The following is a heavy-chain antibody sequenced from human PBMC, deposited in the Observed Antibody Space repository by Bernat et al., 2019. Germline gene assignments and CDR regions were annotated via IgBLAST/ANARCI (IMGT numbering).Heavy chain of an antibody. CDR1: GGSSSGNY. CDR2: INRGGST. V-gene: IGHV4-34*01. Sequence: QVQLQQWGAGLLKPSETLSLTCTLYGGSSSGNYWSWIRQPPGKGLEWIAEINRGGSTEYNPSLKSRVTISIDTSKSQFSLKLSSVTAADTAVYYCAGGYASGSYYKYWGQGTLVTVSS. J-gene: IGHJ4*02. CDR3: AGGYASGSYYKY. D-gene: IGHD3-10*01.